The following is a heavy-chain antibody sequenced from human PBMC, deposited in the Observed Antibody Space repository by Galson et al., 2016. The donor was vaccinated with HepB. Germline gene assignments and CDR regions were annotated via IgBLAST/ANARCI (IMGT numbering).Heavy chain of an antibody. D-gene: IGHD6-13*01. Sequence: AISGDSVSSNNAAWSWIRQSPSRGLEWLGRTYYRSKWYSDFAVSVKSRMTSTPDTSKNQLSLQLDSVTPEDTAVYYCAGGAAAGSAFYIWGQGTMVTVSS. CDR3: AGGAAAGSAFYI. V-gene: IGHV6-1*01. J-gene: IGHJ3*02. CDR2: TYYRSKWYS. CDR1: GDSVSSNNAA.